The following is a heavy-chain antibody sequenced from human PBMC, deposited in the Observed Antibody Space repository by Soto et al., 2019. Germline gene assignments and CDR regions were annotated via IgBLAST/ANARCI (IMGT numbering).Heavy chain of an antibody. Sequence: QVQLQESGPGLVKPSQTLSLTCTVSGGSINSGGYCWSWIRQHPGKGLDWIGCISYGGSTSYNPSLKCRVTISVDTSKNQFSLKLTSVTAADTAVYYCSRGLLVWGQGALITVSS. V-gene: IGHV4-31*03. CDR1: GGSINSGGYC. J-gene: IGHJ4*02. D-gene: IGHD5-18*01. CDR3: SRGLLV. CDR2: ISYGGST.